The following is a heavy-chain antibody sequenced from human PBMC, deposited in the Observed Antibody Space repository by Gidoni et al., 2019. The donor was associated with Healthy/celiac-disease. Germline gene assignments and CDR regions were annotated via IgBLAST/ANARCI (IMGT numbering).Heavy chain of an antibody. CDR3: AKDRGWGTMVQGVNGMDV. J-gene: IGHJ6*02. CDR2: ISWNSGSI. CDR1: GFTFDDYA. V-gene: IGHV3-9*01. D-gene: IGHD3-10*01. Sequence: EVQLVESGGGLVQPGRSLRLSCAASGFTFDDYAMHWVRQAPGKGLEWVSGISWNSGSIGYAYSVKGRFTISRDNAKNSLYLQMNSLRAEDTALYYCAKDRGWGTMVQGVNGMDVWGQGTTVTVSS.